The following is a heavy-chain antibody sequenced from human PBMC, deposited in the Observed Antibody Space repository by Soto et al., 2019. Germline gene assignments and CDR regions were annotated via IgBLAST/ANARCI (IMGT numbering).Heavy chain of an antibody. CDR3: ARLGVPKNIAVAGTLKAGAFDI. J-gene: IGHJ3*02. Sequence: QVQLQQWGAGLLKPSETLSLTCAVYGGSFSGYYWSWIRQPPGKGLEWIGEINHSGSTNYNPSLKSRVIISVDTSKNQFSLKLSSVTAADTAVYYCARLGVPKNIAVAGTLKAGAFDIWGQGTMVTVSS. CDR1: GGSFSGYY. CDR2: INHSGST. V-gene: IGHV4-34*01. D-gene: IGHD6-19*01.